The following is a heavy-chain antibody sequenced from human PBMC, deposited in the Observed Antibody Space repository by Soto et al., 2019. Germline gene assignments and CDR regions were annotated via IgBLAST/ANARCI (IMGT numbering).Heavy chain of an antibody. J-gene: IGHJ5*02. CDR3: ARKDKSGYFNWFDP. CDR1: GYKFTSSW. Sequence: PGESLKISCRTSGYKFTSSWIAWVRQKPGKDLEWMGIIFPSDSDTRYSPSFQGQVTISADRSTSTVFLQWASLKASDTAVYFCARKDKSGYFNWFDPWGQGTLVTVSS. D-gene: IGHD3-22*01. V-gene: IGHV5-51*01. CDR2: IFPSDSDT.